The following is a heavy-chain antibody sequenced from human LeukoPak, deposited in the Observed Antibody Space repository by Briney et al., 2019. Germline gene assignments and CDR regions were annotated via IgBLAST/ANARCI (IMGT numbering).Heavy chain of an antibody. CDR2: IGSSGTTR. CDR3: ALLAVASDFDY. V-gene: IGHV3-48*03. J-gene: IGHJ4*02. Sequence: GGSPRLSCAVSGFPFSIYEMNWVRQAPGKGLEWVSNIGSSGTTRYYADSVKGRFSISRDNAKNSLYLQMNSLRVEDTGVYYCALLAVASDFDYWGQGALVTVSS. D-gene: IGHD6-19*01. CDR1: GFPFSIYE.